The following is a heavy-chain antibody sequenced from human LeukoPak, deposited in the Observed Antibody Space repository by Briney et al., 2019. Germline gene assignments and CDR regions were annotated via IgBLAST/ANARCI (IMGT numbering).Heavy chain of an antibody. CDR1: GESISGFY. J-gene: IGHJ5*02. CDR2: IYYSGST. CDR3: ATIRPDYYDTRGYYYLNRNWFDP. Sequence: NPSETLSLTCTVSGESISGFYWTWIRQPPGKGLEWIGYIYYSGSTNYNPSLKSRVTISVDTSKNQFSLRLSSVTAADTAVYYCATIRPDYYDTRGYYYLNRNWFDPWGQGTLVTVSS. V-gene: IGHV4-59*12. D-gene: IGHD3-22*01.